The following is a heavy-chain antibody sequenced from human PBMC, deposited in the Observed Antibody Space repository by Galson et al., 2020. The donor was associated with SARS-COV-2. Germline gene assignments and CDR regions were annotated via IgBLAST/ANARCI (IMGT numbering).Heavy chain of an antibody. CDR1: GFTFSTYA. D-gene: IGHD3-22*01. J-gene: IGHJ4*02. CDR3: AKTGGSFYDSTGFYVFDY. Sequence: TGGSLRLSCATYGFTFSTYAISWVRQAPGKGLEWVSTISGSGGTTFYADSVKGRFTISRDYSKNTLYLQMYSLRAEDTAVYYCAKTGGSFYDSTGFYVFDYWGQGALVTVSS. V-gene: IGHV3-23*01. CDR2: ISGSGGTT.